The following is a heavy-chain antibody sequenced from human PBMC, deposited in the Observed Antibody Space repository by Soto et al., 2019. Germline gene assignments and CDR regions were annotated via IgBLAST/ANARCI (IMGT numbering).Heavy chain of an antibody. Sequence: EVQLVESGGGLVQPGRSLRLSCAASGFTFDDYAMHWVRQAPGKGLEWVSGISWNSGSIGYADSVKGRFTISRDNAKNSLYLQMNSLRAEDTAVYYCARVEGLEISGGDCYFDYWGQGTLVTVSS. CDR2: ISWNSGSI. V-gene: IGHV3-9*01. J-gene: IGHJ4*02. D-gene: IGHD2-21*02. CDR1: GFTFDDYA. CDR3: ARVEGLEISGGDCYFDY.